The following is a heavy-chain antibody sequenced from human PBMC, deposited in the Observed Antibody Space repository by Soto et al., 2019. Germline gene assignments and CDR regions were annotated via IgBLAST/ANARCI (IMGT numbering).Heavy chain of an antibody. CDR1: GFTFTNYG. CDR3: AREQQQLFDY. CDR2: IWYDGSHK. D-gene: IGHD6-13*01. V-gene: IGHV3-33*01. Sequence: QVQLVESGGGVVQPRRSLRLSCAASGFTFTNYGMHWVRQAPGKVLEGAAVIWYDGSHKYYADSVTDRFTISRDNSKNTLYLQMTSRRAEDTAVDYCAREQQQLFDYWGLGNLVTVSS. J-gene: IGHJ4*02.